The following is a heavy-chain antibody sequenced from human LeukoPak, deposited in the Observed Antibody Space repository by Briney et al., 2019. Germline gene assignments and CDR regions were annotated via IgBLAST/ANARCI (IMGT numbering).Heavy chain of an antibody. CDR3: ASERYSYGSNDY. D-gene: IGHD5-18*01. Sequence: PGGSLRLSCAASGFTFSSYSMNWVRQAPGKGLEWVSSISSSSSYIYYADSVKGRFTISRDNAKNSLYLQMNSLRAEDTAVYYRASERYSYGSNDYWGQGTLVTVSS. J-gene: IGHJ4*02. V-gene: IGHV3-21*01. CDR1: GFTFSSYS. CDR2: ISSSSSYI.